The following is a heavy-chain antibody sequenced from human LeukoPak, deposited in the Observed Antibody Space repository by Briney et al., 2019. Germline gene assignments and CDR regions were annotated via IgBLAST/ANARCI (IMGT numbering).Heavy chain of an antibody. J-gene: IGHJ4*02. Sequence: GGSLSLSCAASGVTFSSYSRSWVRQAPGKGLEWIGYISSSGNYRYYAYSLKGRFTISRENAKTSLYLQMNSLTAEDTAVYYCARDPSDPGYSSGWYDYWGQGTLVTVSS. D-gene: IGHD6-19*01. CDR3: ARDPSDPGYSSGWYDY. CDR2: ISSSGNYR. V-gene: IGHV3-21*01. CDR1: GVTFSSYS.